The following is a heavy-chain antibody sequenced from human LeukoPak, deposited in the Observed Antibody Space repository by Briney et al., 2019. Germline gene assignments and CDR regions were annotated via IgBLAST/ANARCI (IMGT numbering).Heavy chain of an antibody. CDR2: ISGSGGST. V-gene: IGHV3-23*01. D-gene: IGHD2-21*02. CDR3: AKTPDIVVVTAITGSFDY. CDR1: GFTFSSYA. Sequence: GSLRLSCAASGFTFSSYAMSWVRQAPGKGLEWVSAISGSGGSTYYADSVKGRFTISRDNSKNTLYLQMNSLRAEDTAVYHCAKTPDIVVVTAITGSFDYWGQGTLVTVSS. J-gene: IGHJ4*02.